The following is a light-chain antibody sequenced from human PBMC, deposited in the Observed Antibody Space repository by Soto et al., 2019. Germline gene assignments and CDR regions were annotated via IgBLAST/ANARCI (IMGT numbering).Light chain of an antibody. CDR1: QSLVYSDGNTY. V-gene: IGKV2-30*01. CDR3: QQCASWPRT. Sequence: EVVVTQTPRSLSVSPGQPASLSCRSSQSLVYSDGNTYLNWFQQRPGQSPRRLIYRVSSRDSGVPDRFSGSGSGTDFTLKISRVEAEDVGVYYCQQCASWPRTFGQGTKVDI. J-gene: IGKJ1*01. CDR2: RVS.